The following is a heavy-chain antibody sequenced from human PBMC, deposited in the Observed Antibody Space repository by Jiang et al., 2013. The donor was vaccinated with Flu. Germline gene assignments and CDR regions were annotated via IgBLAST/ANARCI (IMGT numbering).Heavy chain of an antibody. D-gene: IGHD2-21*02. Sequence: SGPGLVKSSETLSLTCTVSSGSISNYYLSWIRQPPGKGLEWIGYISYSGSTNYNPSLKSRVTISVDRSKNQFSLKLRSVTAADTAIYYCARDRDCGSDCNYYYYGMDVWGQGTTVTVSS. CDR1: SGSISNYY. CDR2: ISYSGST. J-gene: IGHJ6*02. V-gene: IGHV4-59*01. CDR3: ARDRDCGSDCNYYYYGMDV.